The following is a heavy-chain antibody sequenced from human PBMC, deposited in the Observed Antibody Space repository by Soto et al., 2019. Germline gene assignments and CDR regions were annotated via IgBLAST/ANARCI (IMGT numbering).Heavy chain of an antibody. J-gene: IGHJ4*02. CDR3: ATPDPLLLWFGELSLDY. CDR1: GYTLTELS. Sequence: ASVKVSCKVSGYTLTELSMHWVRQAPGKGLEWMGGFDPEDGETIYAQKFQGRVTMTEDTSTDTAYMELSSLRSEDTAVYYCATPDPLLLWFGELSLDYWGQGTRVTVAS. CDR2: FDPEDGET. D-gene: IGHD3-10*01. V-gene: IGHV1-24*01.